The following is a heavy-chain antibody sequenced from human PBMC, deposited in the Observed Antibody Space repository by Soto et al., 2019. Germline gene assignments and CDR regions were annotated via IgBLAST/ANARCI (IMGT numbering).Heavy chain of an antibody. CDR2: IYPGDSDT. CDR3: ARIQTRLRFLEWLPPGVSEYYYYYGMDV. J-gene: IGHJ6*02. Sequence: PGESLKISCKGSGYSFTSYWIGWVRQMPGKGLEWMGIIYPGDSDTRYSPSFQGQVTISADKSISTAYLQWSSLKASDTAMYYCARIQTRLRFLEWLPPGVSEYYYYYGMDVWGQGTTVTVSS. D-gene: IGHD3-3*01. CDR1: GYSFTSYW. V-gene: IGHV5-51*01.